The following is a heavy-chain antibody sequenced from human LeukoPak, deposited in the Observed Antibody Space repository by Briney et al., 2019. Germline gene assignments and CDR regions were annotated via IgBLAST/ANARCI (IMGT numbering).Heavy chain of an antibody. CDR3: ARRRQERPERNYFDY. Sequence: GESLKISCKGSRYSFTDYWIGWVRQMPGKGLEWMGIIYPGDSDTRYSPSFQGQVTISVDKSISTAYLQWSSLQASDTAMYYCARRRQERPERNYFDYWGRGTLVTVSS. CDR2: IYPGDSDT. D-gene: IGHD1-1*01. J-gene: IGHJ4*02. V-gene: IGHV5-51*01. CDR1: RYSFTDYW.